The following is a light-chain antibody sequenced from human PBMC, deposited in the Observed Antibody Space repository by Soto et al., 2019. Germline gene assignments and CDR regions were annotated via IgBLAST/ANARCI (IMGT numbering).Light chain of an antibody. V-gene: IGKV3-11*01. CDR2: DAS. CDR1: ESVNNY. Sequence: EVVLTQSPATLSLSPGERATLSCRASESVNNYLAWYQQKPGQAPRLLIYDASNRATGIPARVSGSGSGTDFTLTISSLEPEDFAVYFCQQRSNWPPHNFGQGTKLQIK. CDR3: QQRSNWPPHN. J-gene: IGKJ2*01.